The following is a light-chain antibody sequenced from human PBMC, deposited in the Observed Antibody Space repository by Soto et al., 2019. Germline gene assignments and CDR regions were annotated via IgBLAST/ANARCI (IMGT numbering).Light chain of an antibody. V-gene: IGKV3-20*01. CDR2: DAF. CDR3: QQYGSSLGVT. Sequence: EIVLTQSPGTLSLSPGERATLSCRASQSVSSNYLAWYQQKPGQAPRLLIYDAFSRATGIADRFSGSGSGTDFTLTISRLEPEDFAVYYCQQYGSSLGVTFGQGTTVDIK. J-gene: IGKJ1*01. CDR1: QSVSSNY.